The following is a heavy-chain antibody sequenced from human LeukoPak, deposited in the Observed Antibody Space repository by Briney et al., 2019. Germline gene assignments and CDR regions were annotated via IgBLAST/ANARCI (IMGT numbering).Heavy chain of an antibody. J-gene: IGHJ6*02. CDR3: ARDRRGISTQSGMDV. D-gene: IGHD3-3*02. V-gene: IGHV4-4*02. CDR1: AGSISRTNW. CDR2: IYHSGRT. Sequence: SGTLSLTCAVSAGSISRTNWWSWVRQPPGKGLEWIGEIYHSGRTNYNPSLKSRVTISVDKSKNQFSLKLSSVTAADTAVYYCARDRRGISTQSGMDVWGQGTTVTVSS.